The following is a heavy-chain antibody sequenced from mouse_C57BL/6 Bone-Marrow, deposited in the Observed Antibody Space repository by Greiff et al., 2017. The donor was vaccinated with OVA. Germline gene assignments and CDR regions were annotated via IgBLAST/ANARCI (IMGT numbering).Heavy chain of an antibody. Sequence: EVQGVESGGDLVKPGGSLKLSCAASGFTFSSYGMSWVRQTPDKRLEWVATISSGGSYTYYPDSVKGRFTISRDNAKNTLYLQMSSLKSEDTAMYYCARILLYYYGSSYEGYYSMDYWGQGTSVTVSS. D-gene: IGHD1-1*01. CDR1: GFTFSSYG. J-gene: IGHJ4*01. CDR3: ARILLYYYGSSYEGYYSMDY. CDR2: ISSGGSYT. V-gene: IGHV5-6*01.